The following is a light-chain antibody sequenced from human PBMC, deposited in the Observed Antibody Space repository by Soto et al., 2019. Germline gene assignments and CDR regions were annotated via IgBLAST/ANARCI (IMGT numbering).Light chain of an antibody. J-gene: IGLJ1*01. CDR3: CSYAGTYTPDV. CDR2: DVN. CDR1: SSDVGAYNY. V-gene: IGLV2-11*01. Sequence: QSVLTQPRSVSGSPGQSVTISCTGTSSDVGAYNYVSWYQQHPGKAPKLMIYDVNKRPSGVPDRFSGSKSGNTASLTISGLQAEDEADYYCCSYAGTYTPDVFGTGTKVTVL.